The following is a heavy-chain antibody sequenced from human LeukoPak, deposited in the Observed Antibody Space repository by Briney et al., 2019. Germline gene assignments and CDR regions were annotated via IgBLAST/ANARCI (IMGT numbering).Heavy chain of an antibody. CDR1: GGSFSGYY. CDR2: INHSGST. CDR3: ARGNDYSNYGY. D-gene: IGHD4-11*01. Sequence: PSETLSLTCAVYGGSFSGYYWSWIRQPPGKGLEWIGEINHSGSTNYNPSLKSRVTISVDTSKNQFSLKLSSVTAADTAVYYCARGNDYSNYGYWGQGTLVTVSS. V-gene: IGHV4-34*01. J-gene: IGHJ4*02.